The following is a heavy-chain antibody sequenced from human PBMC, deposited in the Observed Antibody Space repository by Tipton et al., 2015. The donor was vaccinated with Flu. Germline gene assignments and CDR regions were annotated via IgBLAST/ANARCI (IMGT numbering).Heavy chain of an antibody. V-gene: IGHV4-61*02. CDR2: AYSSGNS. D-gene: IGHD4-23*01. J-gene: IGHJ4*02. CDR1: GGSVSSASYY. Sequence: TLSLTCSVSGGSVSSASYYWNWIRQPAGKGLEWIGRAYSSGNSHYDPSLKSRVTISVDTSKNQLSLRLTSVTAADTAVYYCATEYRGGGNRYYFDYWGQGTLVTVSS. CDR3: ATEYRGGGNRYYFDY.